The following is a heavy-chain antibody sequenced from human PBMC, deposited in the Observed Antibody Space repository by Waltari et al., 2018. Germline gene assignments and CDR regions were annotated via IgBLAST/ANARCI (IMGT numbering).Heavy chain of an antibody. CDR3: ARTFAYGSGTYNH. CDR2: IYYSGKT. D-gene: IGHD3-10*01. V-gene: IGHV4-39*01. CDR1: GGSIRAGSCP. Sequence: QLQLHASGPGLVKPSATLSLTCTVSGGSIRAGSCPWGWIRQSPGKGLEWIGSIYYSGKTYYNPSLRSRVSISVDTSTNQFSLKLSSVTAADTAVYYCARTFAYGSGTYNHWGQGSLVTVSS. J-gene: IGHJ4*02.